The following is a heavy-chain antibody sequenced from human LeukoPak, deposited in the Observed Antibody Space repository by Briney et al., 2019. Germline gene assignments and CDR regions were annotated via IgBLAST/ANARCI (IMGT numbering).Heavy chain of an antibody. CDR3: AREYQLHYDY. CDR1: GYTFTGYY. D-gene: IGHD2-2*01. V-gene: IGHV1-2*02. Sequence: ASVRVSCKPSGYTFTGYYMHWVRPTPRQALEWMGWISPNSGGTNYAQKFQGRVTMTRDTSISTAYMELRRLRSDDTAVYYCAREYQLHYDYWGQGTLVTVSS. J-gene: IGHJ4*02. CDR2: ISPNSGGT.